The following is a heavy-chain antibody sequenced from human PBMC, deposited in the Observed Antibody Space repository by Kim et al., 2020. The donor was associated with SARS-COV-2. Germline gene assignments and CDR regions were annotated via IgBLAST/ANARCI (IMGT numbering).Heavy chain of an antibody. V-gene: IGHV1-3*01. CDR2: INAGNGNT. J-gene: IGHJ4*02. D-gene: IGHD1-26*01. Sequence: ASVKVSCKASGYTFTSYAMHWVRQAPGQRLEWMGWINAGNGNTKYSQKFQGRVTITRDTSASTAYMELSSLRSEDTAVYYCARGYPGLRYLSGSFDYWGQGTLVTVSS. CDR3: ARGYPGLRYLSGSFDY. CDR1: GYTFTSYA.